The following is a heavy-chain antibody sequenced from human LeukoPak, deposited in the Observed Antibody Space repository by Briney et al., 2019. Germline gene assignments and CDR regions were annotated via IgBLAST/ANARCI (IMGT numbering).Heavy chain of an antibody. D-gene: IGHD5-24*01. CDR2: MSYSGTN. J-gene: IGHJ4*02. CDR1: VGSVRSHY. CDR3: ARGGRDGPVDF. V-gene: IGHV4-59*02. Sequence: SETLSLTCIVSVGSVRSHYWNWIRQPPRKGLEWIGFMSYSGTNDYNPSLKSRVSISIDTSRNRVSLRLSSVTAADTAYYRCARGGRDGPVDFGGQGTLVTVSS.